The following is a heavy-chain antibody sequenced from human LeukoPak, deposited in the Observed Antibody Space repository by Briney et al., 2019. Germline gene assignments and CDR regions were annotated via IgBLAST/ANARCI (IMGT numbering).Heavy chain of an antibody. J-gene: IGHJ4*02. CDR3: AKDGLVGATTGFDY. Sequence: GGSLRLSCAASGFTFSSYATSWVRQAPGKGLEWVSAISGSGGSTYYADSVKGRFTISRDNSKNTLYLQMNSLRAEDTAVYYCAKDGLVGATTGFDYWAREPWSPSPQ. V-gene: IGHV3-23*01. D-gene: IGHD1-26*01. CDR1: GFTFSSYA. CDR2: ISGSGGST.